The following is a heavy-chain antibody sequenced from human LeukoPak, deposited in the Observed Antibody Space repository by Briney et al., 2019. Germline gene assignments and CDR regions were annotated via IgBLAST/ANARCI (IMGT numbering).Heavy chain of an antibody. Sequence: ASVKVSCKASGYTFTSYGISWVRQAPGQGLEWMGWISAYNGNTNYAQKLQGRVTMTTDTSTSTAYMELRSLRSDDTAVYYCARFDCSGGGCYENWFDPWGQGTLVTVSS. CDR3: ARFDCSGGGCYENWFDP. V-gene: IGHV1-18*01. D-gene: IGHD2-15*01. J-gene: IGHJ5*02. CDR2: ISAYNGNT. CDR1: GYTFTSYG.